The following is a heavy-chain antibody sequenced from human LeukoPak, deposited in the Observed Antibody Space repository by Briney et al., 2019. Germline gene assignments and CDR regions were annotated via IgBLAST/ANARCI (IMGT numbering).Heavy chain of an antibody. J-gene: IGHJ4*02. Sequence: GGSLRLSCAASGFTFSSYAMSWVRQAPGKGLEWVSAISGSGGSTYYADSVKGRFTISRDNSKNTLYLQMNSLRAEDTAVYYCTTGIVGATPYFDYWGQGTLVTVSS. CDR2: ISGSGGST. CDR3: TTGIVGATPYFDY. CDR1: GFTFSSYA. D-gene: IGHD1-26*01. V-gene: IGHV3-23*01.